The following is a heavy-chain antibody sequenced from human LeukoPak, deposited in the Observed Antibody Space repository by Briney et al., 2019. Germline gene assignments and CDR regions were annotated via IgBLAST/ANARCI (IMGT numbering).Heavy chain of an antibody. CDR2: VDVHGQGT. D-gene: IGHD2/OR15-2a*01. CDR1: GFIFSSYW. CDR3: ARSNYDSTTFYYHLDL. Sequence: GGSLRLSCAASGFIFSSYWMHWVRRAPGKGPVWVSRVDVHGQGTAYADSVKGRFTISRDNAKNTLSLQMNSLSAEDTAVYYCARSNYDSTTFYYHLDLWGQGTLVTVSS. V-gene: IGHV3-74*01. J-gene: IGHJ5*02.